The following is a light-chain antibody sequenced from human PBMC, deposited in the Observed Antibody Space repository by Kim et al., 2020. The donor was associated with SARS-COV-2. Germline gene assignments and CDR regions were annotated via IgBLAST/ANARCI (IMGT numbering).Light chain of an antibody. CDR2: GAS. J-gene: IGKJ2*01. Sequence: LSPGERATPSCRASQSVTIDYLAWFQQKPGQPPRLLIYGASTRATGIPDKFSGSGSGTDFTLTISRLEPEDFVVYYCQQYGRSPDTFGQGTKLEI. V-gene: IGKV3-20*01. CDR1: QSVTIDY. CDR3: QQYGRSPDT.